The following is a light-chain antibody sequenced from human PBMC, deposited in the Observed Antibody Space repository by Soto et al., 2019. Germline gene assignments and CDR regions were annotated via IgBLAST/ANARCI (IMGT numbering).Light chain of an antibody. J-gene: IGKJ1*01. CDR1: QSVSSAY. CDR2: AAS. Sequence: EIVLTQSPGTLSLSPGERATLSCRASQSVSSAYLAWYQHKPGQPPTLLIYAASSRVTGIPDRFSGSGSGTDVTLPISRLEPQDFAVYYCQQYGSSSPWTFGQGTKVEIK. V-gene: IGKV3-20*01. CDR3: QQYGSSSPWT.